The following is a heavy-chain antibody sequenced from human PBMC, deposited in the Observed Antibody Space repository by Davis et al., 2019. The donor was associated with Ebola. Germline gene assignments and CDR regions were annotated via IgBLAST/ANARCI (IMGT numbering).Heavy chain of an antibody. CDR3: AREVQLEGFTDY. Sequence: ASVKVSCKASGYTFTSYAMYWVRQAPGQRLEWMGWINAGNGNTKYSQKFQGRVTITRDTSASTAYMELSSLRSEDTAVYYCAREVQLEGFTDYWGQGTLVTVSS. J-gene: IGHJ4*02. V-gene: IGHV1-3*01. CDR1: GYTFTSYA. D-gene: IGHD1-1*01. CDR2: INAGNGNT.